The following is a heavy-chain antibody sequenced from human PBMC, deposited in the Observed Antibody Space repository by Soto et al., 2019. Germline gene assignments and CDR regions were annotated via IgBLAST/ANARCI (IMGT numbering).Heavy chain of an antibody. CDR1: GGSISSSNW. CDR3: ARSPDSSGYYPRWYYYGMDV. J-gene: IGHJ6*02. D-gene: IGHD3-22*01. Sequence: QVQLQESGPGLVKPSGTLSLTCAVSGGSISSSNWWSWVRQPPGKGPEWIGEIYHSGSTNYNPSRTSRVTISVDKSKNQFSLKLSSVTAADTAVYYCARSPDSSGYYPRWYYYGMDVWGQGTTVTVSS. CDR2: IYHSGST. V-gene: IGHV4-4*02.